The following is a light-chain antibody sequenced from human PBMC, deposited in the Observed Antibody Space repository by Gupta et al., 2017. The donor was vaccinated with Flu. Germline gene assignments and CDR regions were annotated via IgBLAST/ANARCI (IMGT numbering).Light chain of an antibody. CDR3: QQLNTYPPFT. CDR1: QGISSY. V-gene: IGKV1-9*01. CDR2: TAS. J-gene: IGKJ3*01. Sequence: DRVSITCRARQGISSYLAWYQQKPGKAPKLLIYTASTLQSGVPSRFSGSGSGTEFTLTISSLQPEDFATYYCQQLNTYPPFTFGPGTKVDI.